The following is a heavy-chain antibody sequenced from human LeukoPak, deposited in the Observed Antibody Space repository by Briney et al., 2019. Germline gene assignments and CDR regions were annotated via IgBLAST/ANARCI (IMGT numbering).Heavy chain of an antibody. CDR3: AKDSRNTAMVFDY. CDR1: GFTFSDYY. CDR2: ISGSGGSI. J-gene: IGHJ4*02. Sequence: GGSLRLSCAASGFTFSDYYMSWVRQAPGKGLEWVSAISGSGGSIYYADSVKGRFTISRDNSKNTLFLQMNSLRAEDTAVYYCAKDSRNTAMVFDYWGQGTLVTVSS. V-gene: IGHV3-23*01. D-gene: IGHD5-18*01.